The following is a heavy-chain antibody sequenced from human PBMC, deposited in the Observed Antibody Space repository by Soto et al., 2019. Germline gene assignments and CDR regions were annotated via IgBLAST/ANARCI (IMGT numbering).Heavy chain of an antibody. D-gene: IGHD4-17*01. CDR3: ANDYGDYYYYGMDV. J-gene: IGHJ6*02. CDR2: IRGSGGST. V-gene: IGHV3-23*01. Sequence: EVQLLESGGGLVQPGGSLRLSCAASGFTFSSYAMSWVRQAPGKGLEWVSAIRGSGGSTYYADSVKGRFTISRDNSKNTLYQQMNSLRAEDTAVYYCANDYGDYYYYGMDVWGQGTTVTVSS. CDR1: GFTFSSYA.